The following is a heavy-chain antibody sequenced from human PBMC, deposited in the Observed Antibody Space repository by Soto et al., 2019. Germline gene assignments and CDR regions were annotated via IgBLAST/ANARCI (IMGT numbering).Heavy chain of an antibody. V-gene: IGHV3-30*18. Sequence: GGSLRLSCAASGFTFSSYGMHWVRQAPGKGLEWVAVISYDGSNKYYADSVKGRFTISRDNSKNTLYLQMNSLRAEDTAVYYCAKAQVGYCTNGVCEGCDYWGQGTLVTVSS. CDR2: ISYDGSNK. CDR3: AKAQVGYCTNGVCEGCDY. D-gene: IGHD2-8*01. CDR1: GFTFSSYG. J-gene: IGHJ4*02.